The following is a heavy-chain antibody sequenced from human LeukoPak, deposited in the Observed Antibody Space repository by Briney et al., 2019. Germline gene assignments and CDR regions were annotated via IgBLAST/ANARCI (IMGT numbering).Heavy chain of an antibody. V-gene: IGHV3-74*01. Sequence: GGSLRLSCAASGFTFSTYWMHWVRQAPGTGLVWVSRINGDGSSTTYADSVKGRFTISRDNAKNTLSLQMNSLRAEDTAVYYCTRQQLDAFDIWSPGTMVTVSS. CDR3: TRQQLDAFDI. J-gene: IGHJ3*02. CDR1: GFTFSTYW. D-gene: IGHD6-13*01. CDR2: INGDGSST.